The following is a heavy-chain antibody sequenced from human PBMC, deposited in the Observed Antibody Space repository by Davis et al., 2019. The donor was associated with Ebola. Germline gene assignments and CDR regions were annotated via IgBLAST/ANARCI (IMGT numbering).Heavy chain of an antibody. CDR1: GYTFTTHG. CDR2: ISGYSGNT. J-gene: IGHJ6*03. D-gene: IGHD3-3*01. Sequence: ASVKVSCKASGYTFTTHGISWVRQAPGQGLEWMGWISGYSGNTNYAPKFQGRVTMTTDTSTNTAYVEVRGLRFDDTAVYYCARDGRFLEWLTPQSYHMDVWGKGITVTVSS. V-gene: IGHV1-18*04. CDR3: ARDGRFLEWLTPQSYHMDV.